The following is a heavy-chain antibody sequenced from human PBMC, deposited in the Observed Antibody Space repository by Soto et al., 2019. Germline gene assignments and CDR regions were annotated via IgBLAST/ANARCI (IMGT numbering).Heavy chain of an antibody. CDR2: IYWDDDK. J-gene: IGHJ4*02. CDR3: AHRLYSSAWPWDSGVFDY. V-gene: IGHV2-5*02. Sequence: QITLKESGPTLVKPTQTLTLTCTFSGFSLSTGGVGVGWIRQPPGKALEWLALIYWDDDKRYSPSLKRRLTIPKDPSKTHVVLTMTNMDPVDTATYYCAHRLYSSAWPWDSGVFDYWGQGTLVTVSS. CDR1: GFSLSTGGVG. D-gene: IGHD6-19*01.